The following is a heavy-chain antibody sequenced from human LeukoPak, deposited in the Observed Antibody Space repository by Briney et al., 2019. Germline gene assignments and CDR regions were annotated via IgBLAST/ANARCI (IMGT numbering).Heavy chain of an antibody. D-gene: IGHD4-17*01. CDR1: GYTFTSYD. Sequence: ASVKVSCKASGYTFTSYDINWVRQATGQGLEWMGWMNPNSGNTGYAQKFQGRVTMTRNTSISTAYMELSSLRSEDTAVYYCARAGYGENWFDPWGQGILVTVSS. CDR3: ARAGYGENWFDP. J-gene: IGHJ5*02. CDR2: MNPNSGNT. V-gene: IGHV1-8*01.